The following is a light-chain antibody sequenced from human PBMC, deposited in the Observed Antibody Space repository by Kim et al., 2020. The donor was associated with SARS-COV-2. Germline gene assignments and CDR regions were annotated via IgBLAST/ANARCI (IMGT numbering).Light chain of an antibody. CDR2: GAS. CDR1: QSVSSSY. J-gene: IGKJ4*01. Sequence: SPGERATLSCRASQSVSSSYLALYQQKPGQAPRLLIYGASSRATGIPDRFSGSGSGTDFTLTISRLEPEDFAVYYCQQYGSSPLTFGGGTKVYIK. CDR3: QQYGSSPLT. V-gene: IGKV3-20*01.